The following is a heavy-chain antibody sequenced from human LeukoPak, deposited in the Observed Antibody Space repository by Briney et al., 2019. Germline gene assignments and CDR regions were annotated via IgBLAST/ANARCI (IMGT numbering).Heavy chain of an antibody. J-gene: IGHJ4*02. Sequence: SETLSLTCIVSGGSISSTNYYWGWIRQSPGMGLEWIGSIYYIGSTYYNPSLKNRVTISVDMSKNQFSLKLSSVTAADTAVYYCARQGAGYGDYAHWGQGTLVTVSS. CDR3: ARQGAGYGDYAH. CDR1: GGSISSTNYY. V-gene: IGHV4-39*01. CDR2: IYYIGST. D-gene: IGHD4-17*01.